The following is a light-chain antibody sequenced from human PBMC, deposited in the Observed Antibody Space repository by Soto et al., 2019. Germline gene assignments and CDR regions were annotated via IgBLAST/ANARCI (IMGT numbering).Light chain of an antibody. CDR2: SDT. V-gene: IGLV1-40*01. CDR3: PSYDTGVSGSI. CDR1: TSNIGAGFD. J-gene: IGLJ2*01. Sequence: QSVLTQPPSVSGAPGQRLTISCSGSTSNIGAGFDVHWYQQFPGAAPTLLIYSDTSRPSGVPSRFSASKSGTSASLTITGLRADDEDDYYCPSYDTGVSGSIFGGGTKLTVL.